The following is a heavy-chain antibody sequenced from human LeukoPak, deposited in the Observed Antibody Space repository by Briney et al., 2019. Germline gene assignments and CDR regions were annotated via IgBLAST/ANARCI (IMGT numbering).Heavy chain of an antibody. J-gene: IGHJ4*02. Sequence: GGSLRLSCAASGFTFSSYAMHWVRQAPGKGLEWVAVISYDGSNKYYADSVKGRFTISRDNSKNTLSLQMKSLRVEDTAVYYCAQGDGLDYWGQGTLVTVSS. CDR1: GFTFSSYA. V-gene: IGHV3-30-3*02. D-gene: IGHD2-21*01. CDR3: AQGDGLDY. CDR2: ISYDGSNK.